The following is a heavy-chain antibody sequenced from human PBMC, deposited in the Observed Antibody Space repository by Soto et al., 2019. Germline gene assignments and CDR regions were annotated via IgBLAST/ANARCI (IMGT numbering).Heavy chain of an antibody. CDR3: ARDVFHFDY. CDR2: IYYSGST. Sequence: SETLSLTCTVSGGSISSYYWSWIRQPPGKGLEWIGYIYYSGSTNYNPSLKSRVTISVDTSKNQFSLKLSSVTAADTAVYYCARDVFHFDYWGQGTLVTVSS. J-gene: IGHJ4*02. V-gene: IGHV4-59*01. CDR1: GGSISSYY. D-gene: IGHD3-3*01.